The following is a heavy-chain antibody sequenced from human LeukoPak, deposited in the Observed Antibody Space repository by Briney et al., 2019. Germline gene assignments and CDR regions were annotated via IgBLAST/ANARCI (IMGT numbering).Heavy chain of an antibody. CDR3: ARGQCSGILAHYYYYYMDV. J-gene: IGHJ6*03. Sequence: GASVKVSCKASGYTFTSHDINWVRQATGQGLEWMGWMNPNSGNTGYAQKFQGRVTMTRNTSISTAYMELSSLRSEDTAVYYCARGQCSGILAHYYYYYMDVWGKGTTVTVSS. D-gene: IGHD1-26*01. CDR2: MNPNSGNT. CDR1: GYTFTSHD. V-gene: IGHV1-8*01.